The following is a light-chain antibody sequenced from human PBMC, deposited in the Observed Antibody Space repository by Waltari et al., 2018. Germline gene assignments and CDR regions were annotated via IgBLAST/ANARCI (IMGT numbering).Light chain of an antibody. CDR1: TSNIGADYD. J-gene: IGLJ3*02. V-gene: IGLV1-40*01. Sequence: QSVLTQPPSVSGAPGQRVTISCTASTSNIGADYDVSWYQNLPGTAPRLLIYGDINRPSGVPDRFSGSKSGNSAALTITGLHAEDEANYFCLSYDSSLSAFVFGGGTKLTV. CDR2: GDI. CDR3: LSYDSSLSAFV.